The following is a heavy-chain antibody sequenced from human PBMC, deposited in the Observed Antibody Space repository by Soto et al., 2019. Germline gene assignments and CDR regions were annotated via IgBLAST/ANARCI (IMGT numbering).Heavy chain of an antibody. CDR1: GFTYSSYA. D-gene: IGHD3-22*01. CDR2: ISYDGSDK. V-gene: IGHV3-30-3*01. J-gene: IGHJ4*02. CDR3: ARDYYKYYDSSGYYRSPAY. Sequence: GGSLRLSCSASGFTYSSYAMHWVRQAPGKGLEWVALISYDGSDKDYADSVKGRFTISRDNSRNTLFLQMNSLRAEDTAVYYCARDYYKYYDSSGYYRSPAYWGQGTLVTVSS.